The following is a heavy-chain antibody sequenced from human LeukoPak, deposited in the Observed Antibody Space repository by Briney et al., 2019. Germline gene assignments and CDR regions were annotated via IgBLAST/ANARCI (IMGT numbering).Heavy chain of an antibody. V-gene: IGHV1-69*04. J-gene: IGHJ4*02. CDR1: GGTFSSYA. CDR3: ARDGQKYYDSGGYYGY. Sequence: VASVKVSRKASGGTFSSYAISWVRQAPGQGLEWMGRIIPILGIANYAQKFQGRVTITADKSTSTAYMELSSLRSEDTAVYYCARDGQKYYDSGGYYGYWGQGTLVTVSS. CDR2: IIPILGIA. D-gene: IGHD3-22*01.